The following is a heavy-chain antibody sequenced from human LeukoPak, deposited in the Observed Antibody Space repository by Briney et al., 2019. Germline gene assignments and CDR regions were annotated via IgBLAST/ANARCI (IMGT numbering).Heavy chain of an antibody. CDR1: GFTFSNAY. CDR3: AREGQGSSWPPEYFQH. D-gene: IGHD6-13*01. J-gene: IGHJ1*01. Sequence: GSLRLSCAASGFTFSNAYMNWVRQAPGKGLEWVSSISSSSSYIYYADSVKGRFTISRDNAKNSLYLQMNSLRAEDTAVYYCAREGQGSSWPPEYFQHWGQGTLVTVSS. CDR2: ISSSSSYI. V-gene: IGHV3-21*01.